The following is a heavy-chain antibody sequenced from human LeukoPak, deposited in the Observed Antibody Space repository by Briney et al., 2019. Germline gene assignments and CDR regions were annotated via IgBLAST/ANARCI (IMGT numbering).Heavy chain of an antibody. Sequence: GGSLRLSCAASGFTVSSNYMSWVRQAPGKGLEWVSVIYSGGSTYYADSVKGRFTISRDNSKNTLFLQMNSLRADDTAVYYCARDYASGSYPRIYFDYWGQGSLVTVSS. V-gene: IGHV3-66*01. D-gene: IGHD3-10*01. CDR2: IYSGGST. J-gene: IGHJ4*02. CDR1: GFTVSSNY. CDR3: ARDYASGSYPRIYFDY.